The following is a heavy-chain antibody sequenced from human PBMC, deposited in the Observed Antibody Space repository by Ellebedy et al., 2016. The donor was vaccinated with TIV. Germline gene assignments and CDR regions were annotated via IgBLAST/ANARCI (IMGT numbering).Heavy chain of an antibody. CDR2: INKDGSDK. CDR3: ARGGKHYLDY. V-gene: IGHV3-7*01. CDR1: GITFSSYW. D-gene: IGHD3-10*01. J-gene: IGHJ4*02. Sequence: GESLKISCAASGITFSSYWMSWVRQAPGKGLEWGANINKDGSDKYYVDSGKGRFTISRDNAKNSVYLQMNNLRAEDTAVYYCARGGKHYLDYWGQGTLVTVSS.